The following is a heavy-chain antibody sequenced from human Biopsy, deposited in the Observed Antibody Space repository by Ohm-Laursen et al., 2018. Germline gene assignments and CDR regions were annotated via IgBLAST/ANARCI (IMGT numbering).Heavy chain of an antibody. V-gene: IGHV4-38-2*01. J-gene: IGHJ6*02. Sequence: GTLSLTCAVSGYSVTNDYYWGWIRQPPGKGLEWIGNIYYDGITYYNPSLKSRVAMSVDTSKNQFSLRLTSVTAAGTAVYYRARVAGGYAYYYGMDVWGQGTTVIVSS. D-gene: IGHD5-12*01. CDR3: ARVAGGYAYYYGMDV. CDR2: IYYDGIT. CDR1: GYSVTNDYY.